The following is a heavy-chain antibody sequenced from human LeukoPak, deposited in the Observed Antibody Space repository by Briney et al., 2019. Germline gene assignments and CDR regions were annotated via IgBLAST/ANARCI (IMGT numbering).Heavy chain of an antibody. D-gene: IGHD3-22*01. V-gene: IGHV6-1*01. CDR2: TYYRSKWYN. CDR1: GDSVSSNSAA. Sequence: SQTLSFTCAICGDSVSSNSAAWKWIRQSPSRGLEGLGRTYYRSKWYNDYAVSVKSRITINQDPSKNQFSLQLNSVTPEDTAVYYCARGRTIVVVNYYYYYMDDWGQGTTVTVSS. CDR3: ARGRTIVVVNYYYYYMDD. J-gene: IGHJ6*03.